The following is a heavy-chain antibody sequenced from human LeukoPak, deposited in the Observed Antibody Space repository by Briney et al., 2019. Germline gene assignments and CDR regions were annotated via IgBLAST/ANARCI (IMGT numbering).Heavy chain of an antibody. Sequence: GGSLRLSCAASGFTFSSYAMSWVRQAPGKGLEWVSAISGSGGSTYYADSVKGRFTISRDNSKNTLYLQMNSLRAEDTAVYYCARDKWFGDEDYYYYMDVWGKGTTVTVSS. V-gene: IGHV3-23*01. CDR1: GFTFSSYA. D-gene: IGHD3-10*01. CDR2: ISGSGGST. J-gene: IGHJ6*03. CDR3: ARDKWFGDEDYYYYMDV.